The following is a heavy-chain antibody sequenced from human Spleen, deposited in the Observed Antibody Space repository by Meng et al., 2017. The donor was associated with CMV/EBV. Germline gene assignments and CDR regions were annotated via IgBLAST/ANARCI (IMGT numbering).Heavy chain of an antibody. CDR2: ISAYNGNT. Sequence: ASVKVSCKASGYTFTAYGFSWVRQAPGQGLEWMGWISAYNGNTNYAQKFQGRVTMITATSTSTAYMELSSLRSEDTAVYYCARDLGTNYYGMDVWGQGTTVTVSS. CDR3: ARDLGTNYYGMDV. V-gene: IGHV1-18*01. CDR1: GYTFTAYG. J-gene: IGHJ6*02.